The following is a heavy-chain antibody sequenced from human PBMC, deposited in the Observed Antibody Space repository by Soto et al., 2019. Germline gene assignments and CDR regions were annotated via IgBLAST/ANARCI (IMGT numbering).Heavy chain of an antibody. Sequence: VASVKVSCKASGGTFSSYAISWVRQAPGRGLEWMGGIIPIFGTANYAQKFQGRVTITADESTSTAYMELSSLRSEDTAVYYCARVSSGWYGRETPYYYYGMDVWGQGTTVTVSS. J-gene: IGHJ6*02. V-gene: IGHV1-69*13. D-gene: IGHD6-19*01. CDR3: ARVSSGWYGRETPYYYYGMDV. CDR1: GGTFSSYA. CDR2: IIPIFGTA.